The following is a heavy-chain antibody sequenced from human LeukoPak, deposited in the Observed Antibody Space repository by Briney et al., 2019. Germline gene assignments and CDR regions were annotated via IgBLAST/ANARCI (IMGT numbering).Heavy chain of an antibody. CDR1: GGSISSGDYY. V-gene: IGHV4-30-4*01. D-gene: IGHD4-23*01. CDR2: IYYSGST. CDR3: ARGRGFDYGGNYFDY. Sequence: SETLSLTCTVSGGSISSGDYYWSWIRQPPGKGLEWIGYIYYSGSTYYNPSLKSRVTISVDTSKNQFSLKLSSVTAADTAVYYCARGRGFDYGGNYFDYWGQGTLVTVSS. J-gene: IGHJ4*02.